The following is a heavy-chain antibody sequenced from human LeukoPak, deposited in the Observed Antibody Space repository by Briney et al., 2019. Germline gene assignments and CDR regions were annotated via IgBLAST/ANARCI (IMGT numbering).Heavy chain of an antibody. Sequence: GGSLRLSCAASGFGFDDYAMHWVRQGPGEGLEWVSGISWNSGTIAYADSVKGRFTISRDNAKNSLYLQMNSLRAEDTALYYCARGRDGDYYFDYWGQGTLVTVSS. CDR2: ISWNSGTI. D-gene: IGHD4-17*01. V-gene: IGHV3-9*01. CDR3: ARGRDGDYYFDY. CDR1: GFGFDDYA. J-gene: IGHJ4*02.